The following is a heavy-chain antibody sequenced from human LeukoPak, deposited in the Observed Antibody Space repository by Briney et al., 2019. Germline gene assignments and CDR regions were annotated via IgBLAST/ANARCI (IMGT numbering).Heavy chain of an antibody. D-gene: IGHD6-13*01. Sequence: GGSLRLSCAASGFTFSSYSMNWVRQAPGKGLEWVSYISSSSSTIYYADSVKGRFTISRDNAKNSLYLQMNSLRAEDTSVYYCAKDRESSSWYGSLDYWGQGTLVTVSS. CDR1: GFTFSSYS. V-gene: IGHV3-48*01. CDR3: AKDRESSSWYGSLDY. J-gene: IGHJ4*02. CDR2: ISSSSSTI.